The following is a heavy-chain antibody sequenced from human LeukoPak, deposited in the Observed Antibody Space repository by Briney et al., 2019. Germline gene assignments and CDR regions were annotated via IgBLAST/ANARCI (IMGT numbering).Heavy chain of an antibody. CDR3: AVFLEWQGATYYGMDV. V-gene: IGHV3-21*01. J-gene: IGHJ6*02. CDR2: ISSSSNYI. D-gene: IGHD3-3*01. CDR1: GFTFSFYG. Sequence: PGGSLRLSCAASGFTFSFYGMNWVRQAPGKGLEWISSISSSSNYIYYADSVKGRFTISRDNAKTSLYLQMNSLRADDTAMYYCAVFLEWQGATYYGMDVWGQGTTVTVSS.